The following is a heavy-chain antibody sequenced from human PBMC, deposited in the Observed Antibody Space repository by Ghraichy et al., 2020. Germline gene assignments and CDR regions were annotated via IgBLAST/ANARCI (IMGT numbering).Heavy chain of an antibody. V-gene: IGHV4-34*01. Sequence: SETLSLTCSVYGGSFSGYYWTWIRQPPGKGLEWIGEVDHGGRTNYNSSLKSRVTISVDTSKNQFSLRLTSVTAADTAVYYCARLSDSWGQGTLVTVSS. CDR3: ARLSDS. CDR1: GGSFSGYY. CDR2: VDHGGRT. J-gene: IGHJ5*01.